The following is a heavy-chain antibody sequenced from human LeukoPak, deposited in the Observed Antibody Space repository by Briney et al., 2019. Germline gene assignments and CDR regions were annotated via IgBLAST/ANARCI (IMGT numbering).Heavy chain of an antibody. CDR1: GFIFSSHW. V-gene: IGHV3-7*01. D-gene: IGHD3-22*01. J-gene: IGHJ3*02. Sequence: GGSLRLSCAASGFIFSSHWMTWVRQVPGKGLEFVASIKQGGSEKYYADSMKGRFTVSRDNAKNSLYLQMNSLRAEDTAMYYCARVDYYDKYAFDIWGQGTMVTVSS. CDR3: ARVDYYDKYAFDI. CDR2: IKQGGSEK.